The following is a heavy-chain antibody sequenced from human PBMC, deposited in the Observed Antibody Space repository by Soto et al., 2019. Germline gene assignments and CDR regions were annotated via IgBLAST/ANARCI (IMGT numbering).Heavy chain of an antibody. CDR2: INPSGGST. Sequence: ASVKVSCKASEYTFTSYYMHWVRQAPGQGLEWMGIINPSGGSTSYAQKFQGRVTMTRDTSTSTVYMELSSLRSEDTAVYYCARDTATPNIVVVPAAASYYYYGMDVWGQGTTVTVSS. V-gene: IGHV1-46*03. CDR1: EYTFTSYY. D-gene: IGHD2-2*01. J-gene: IGHJ6*02. CDR3: ARDTATPNIVVVPAAASYYYYGMDV.